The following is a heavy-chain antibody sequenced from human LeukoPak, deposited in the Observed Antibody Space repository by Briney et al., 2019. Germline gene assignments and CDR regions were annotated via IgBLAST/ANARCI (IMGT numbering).Heavy chain of an antibody. D-gene: IGHD1-14*01. J-gene: IGHJ4*02. CDR2: INHSGST. V-gene: IGHV4-34*01. Sequence: SETLSLTCAVYGGSFSGYYWSWIRQPPGKGLEWIGEINHSGSTNYNPSLKSRVAISVDTSKNQFSLKLSSVTAADTAVYYCASSPPRSDYWGQGTLVTVSS. CDR1: GGSFSGYY. CDR3: ASSPPRSDY.